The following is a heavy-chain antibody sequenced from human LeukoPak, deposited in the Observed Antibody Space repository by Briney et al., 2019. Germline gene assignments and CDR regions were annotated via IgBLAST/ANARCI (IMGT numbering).Heavy chain of an antibody. CDR3: ARVYYYDSSGYHEYFQH. CDR2: IIPIFGTA. V-gene: IGHV1-69*01. D-gene: IGHD3-22*01. CDR1: VGTFINYA. J-gene: IGHJ1*01. Sequence: SVKVSFKASVGTFINYAISWVRQAPGQGREWMGGIIPIFGTANYAQKFQGRVTITADESTSTAYMELSSLRSEDTAVYYCARVYYYDSSGYHEYFQHWGQGTLVTVSS.